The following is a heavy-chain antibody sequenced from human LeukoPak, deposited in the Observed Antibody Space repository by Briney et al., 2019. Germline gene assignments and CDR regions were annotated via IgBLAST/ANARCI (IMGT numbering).Heavy chain of an antibody. Sequence: SETLSLTCSVSGASISGGTYYWGWIRQPPGKGLEWIGSIYYTGSTYDNPSLKSRVAISVDTSKKQSSLKLSSVTAADTAVYYCARRGGSGRVFDYWGQGTLVTVSS. J-gene: IGHJ4*02. D-gene: IGHD1-26*01. CDR3: ARRGGSGRVFDY. V-gene: IGHV4-39*01. CDR1: GASISGGTYY. CDR2: IYYTGST.